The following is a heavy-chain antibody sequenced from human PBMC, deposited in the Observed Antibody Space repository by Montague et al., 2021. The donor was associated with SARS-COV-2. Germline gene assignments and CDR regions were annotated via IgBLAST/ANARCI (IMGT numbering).Heavy chain of an antibody. CDR3: AREGSGRGYYYYGMDV. D-gene: IGHD3-10*01. CDR2: IYYSGST. J-gene: IGHJ6*02. CDR1: GVSISSYY. Sequence: SETLSLTCTVSGVSISSYYWSWIRQPPGKGLEWIGYIYYSGSTNYNPSLKSRVTISVDTSKNQFSLKLTSVTAADTAVYYCAREGSGRGYYYYGMDVWGQGTTVTVSS. V-gene: IGHV4-59*01.